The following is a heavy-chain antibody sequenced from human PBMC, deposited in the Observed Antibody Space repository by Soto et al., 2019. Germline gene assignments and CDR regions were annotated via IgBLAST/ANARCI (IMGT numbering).Heavy chain of an antibody. D-gene: IGHD4-17*01. Sequence: QVQLVESGGGVVQPGRSLRLSCAASGFTFSSYGMHWVRQAPGKGLEWVAVISYDGSNKYYADSVKGRFTISRDNSKNTLYLQMNSLRAEDTAVYYCAKDGGLDDGESATCVDYWGQGTLVTVSS. J-gene: IGHJ4*02. CDR2: ISYDGSNK. V-gene: IGHV3-30*18. CDR1: GFTFSSYG. CDR3: AKDGGLDDGESATCVDY.